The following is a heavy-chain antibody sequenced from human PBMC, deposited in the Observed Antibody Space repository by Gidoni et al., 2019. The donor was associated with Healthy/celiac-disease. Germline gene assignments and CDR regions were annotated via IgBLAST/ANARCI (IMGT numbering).Heavy chain of an antibody. Sequence: EVQLVESGGGLVQPGRSLRLSCAASGFTFDDYAMHWVRQAPGKGLEWVSGIRWNSGSRGYADSVKGRFTISRDNAKNSLYLQMNSLRAEDTALYYCARGAAAATHWYFDLWGRGTLVTVSS. CDR3: ARGAAAATHWYFDL. J-gene: IGHJ2*01. D-gene: IGHD6-13*01. CDR2: IRWNSGSR. V-gene: IGHV3-9*01. CDR1: GFTFDDYA.